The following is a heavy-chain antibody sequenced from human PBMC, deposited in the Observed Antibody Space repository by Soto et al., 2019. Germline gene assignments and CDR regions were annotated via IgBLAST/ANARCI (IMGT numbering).Heavy chain of an antibody. CDR3: AKAYVMYYYDSSGYYFDY. CDR2: ISGSGGST. J-gene: IGHJ4*02. D-gene: IGHD3-22*01. CDR1: GFTFSSYA. V-gene: IGHV3-23*01. Sequence: GESLKISCAASGFTFSSYAMSWVRQAPGKGLEWVSAISGSGGSTYYADSVKGRFTISRDNSKNTLYLQMNSLRAEDTAVYYCAKAYVMYYYDSSGYYFDYWGQGTLVTVSS.